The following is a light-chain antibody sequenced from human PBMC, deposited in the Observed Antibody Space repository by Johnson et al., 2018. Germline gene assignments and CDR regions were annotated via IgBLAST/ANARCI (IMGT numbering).Light chain of an antibody. CDR3: GTWDSSLSAGNV. J-gene: IGLJ1*01. V-gene: IGLV1-51*02. CDR2: ENN. CDR1: SSNIGNNY. Sequence: QSVLTQPPSVSAAPGQKVTISCSGSSSNIGNNYVSWYQQLPGTARKLLIYENNKRPSGIPDRFSGSKSGTSATLGLTGLQTGDEADYYCGTWDSSLSAGNVFGTGTKVTVL.